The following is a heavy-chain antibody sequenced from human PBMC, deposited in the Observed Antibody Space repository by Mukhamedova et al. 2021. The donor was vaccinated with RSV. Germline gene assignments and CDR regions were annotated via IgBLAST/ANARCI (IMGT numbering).Heavy chain of an antibody. Sequence: EYMGWISTYNGKTNYAQKLQGRVTMTTDTSTRTAYMELRSLRSDDTAVYYCAARSGTYPYYFYYWGQGTLVTVSP. V-gene: IGHV1-18*01. D-gene: IGHD3-10*01. CDR3: AARSGTYPYYFYY. CDR2: ISTYNGKT. J-gene: IGHJ4*02.